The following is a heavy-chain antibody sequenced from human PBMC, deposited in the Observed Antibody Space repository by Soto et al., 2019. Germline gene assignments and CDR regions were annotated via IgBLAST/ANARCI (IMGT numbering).Heavy chain of an antibody. J-gene: IGHJ4*02. CDR2: IYYSGST. V-gene: IGHV4-39*01. Sequence: SQTLSLTCTVCGGSISSSSYYWCWIRQPPGKGLEWIGSIYYSGSTYYNPSLKSRVTISVDTSKNQFSLKLSSVTAADTAVYYCARHGPVGRTTSCWNFDYWGQGTLVTVSS. CDR1: GGSISSSSYY. CDR3: ARHGPVGRTTSCWNFDY. D-gene: IGHD2-2*01.